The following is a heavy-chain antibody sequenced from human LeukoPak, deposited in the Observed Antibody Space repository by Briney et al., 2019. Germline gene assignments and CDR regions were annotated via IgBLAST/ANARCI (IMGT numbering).Heavy chain of an antibody. J-gene: IGHJ4*02. CDR1: GFTFSSHA. V-gene: IGHV3-23*01. CDR2: ISGSGGST. D-gene: IGHD3-9*01. Sequence: GGSLRLSCAASGFTFSSHAISWVRQAPGKGREWVSAISGSGGSTYYADSVKGRFTISRDNSKNTLYLQMNSLRAEDTAVYYCAKEDYDILTGYEDWGQGTLVTVSS. CDR3: AKEDYDILTGYED.